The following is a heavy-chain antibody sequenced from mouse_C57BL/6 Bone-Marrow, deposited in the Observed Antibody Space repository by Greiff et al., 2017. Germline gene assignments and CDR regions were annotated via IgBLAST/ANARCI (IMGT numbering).Heavy chain of an antibody. Sequence: QVQLQQSGAELVRPGTSVKLSCKASGYTFTSYWMHWVKQRPGQGLEWIGVIDPSDSYTNYNQKFKGKATLTVDTSSSTAYMQLSSLTSEDSAVYYCAREGYYYGSTWFAYWGQGTLVTVSA. CDR1: GYTFTSYW. V-gene: IGHV1-59*01. CDR3: AREGYYYGSTWFAY. D-gene: IGHD1-1*01. CDR2: IDPSDSYT. J-gene: IGHJ3*01.